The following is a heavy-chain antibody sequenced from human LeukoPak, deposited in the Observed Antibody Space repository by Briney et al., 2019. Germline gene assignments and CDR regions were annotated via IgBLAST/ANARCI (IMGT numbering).Heavy chain of an antibody. CDR1: GFTFSSYA. V-gene: IGHV3-23*01. Sequence: GGSLRLSCAASGFTFSSYAMSWVRQAPGKGLEWVSAISGSGGSTYYADSVNGRFAISRDNSKNTLYLQMHTLRAEDTAVYYCALHSDVVVVPPAIFDYWGQGTLVTVSS. D-gene: IGHD2-2*01. CDR3: ALHSDVVVVPPAIFDY. CDR2: ISGSGGST. J-gene: IGHJ4*02.